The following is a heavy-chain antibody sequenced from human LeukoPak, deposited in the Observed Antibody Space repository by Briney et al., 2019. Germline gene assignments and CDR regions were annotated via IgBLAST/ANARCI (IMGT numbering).Heavy chain of an antibody. CDR3: AKDPATNSYYDYVWGSYRYPNNWFDP. Sequence: GGSLRLSCAASGFTFSSYAMSWVRQAPGKGLEWVSAISGSGGSTYYADSVKGRFTISRDNSKNTLYLQMNRLRAEDTAVYYCAKDPATNSYYDYVWGSYRYPNNWFDPWGQGTLVTVSS. D-gene: IGHD3-16*02. J-gene: IGHJ5*02. V-gene: IGHV3-23*01. CDR1: GFTFSSYA. CDR2: ISGSGGST.